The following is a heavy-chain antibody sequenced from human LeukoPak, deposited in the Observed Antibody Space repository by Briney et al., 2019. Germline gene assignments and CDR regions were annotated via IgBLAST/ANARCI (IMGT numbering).Heavy chain of an antibody. V-gene: IGHV3-23*01. CDR3: AKNADCTGGNCYRFDS. Sequence: PGGSLRLSCAASGFSISSSAMSWVRQAPGKGLEWVSSISGSGGSTYYADSVRGRFTISSDSSKNTLFLQMNSLRAEDTAIYYCAKNADCTGGNCYRFDSWGQGTLVTVST. D-gene: IGHD2-21*01. CDR1: GFSISSSA. J-gene: IGHJ4*02. CDR2: ISGSGGST.